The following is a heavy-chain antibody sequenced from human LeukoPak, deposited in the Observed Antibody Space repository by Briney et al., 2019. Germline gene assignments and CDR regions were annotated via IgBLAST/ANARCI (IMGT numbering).Heavy chain of an antibody. D-gene: IGHD3-10*01. Sequence: SGTLSLTCAVYGGSFSGYYWSWIRQPPGKGLEWIGEINHSGSTNYNPSLTSRVTISVDTSKNQFSLKLSSVTAADTAVYYCARAWATGVRGSLNWFDPWGQGTLVTVSS. CDR2: INHSGST. CDR1: GGSFSGYY. V-gene: IGHV4-34*01. J-gene: IGHJ5*02. CDR3: ARAWATGVRGSLNWFDP.